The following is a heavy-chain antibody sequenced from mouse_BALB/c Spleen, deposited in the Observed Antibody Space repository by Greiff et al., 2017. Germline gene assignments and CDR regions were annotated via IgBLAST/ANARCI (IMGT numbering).Heavy chain of an antibody. V-gene: IGHV1-14*01. CDR1: GYTFTSYV. CDR3: AREGGNPYYYAMDY. Sequence: VQLKESGPELVKPGASVKMSCKASGYTFTSYVMHWVKQKPGQGLEWIGYINPYNDGTKYNEKFKGKATLTSDKSSSTAYMELSSLTSEDSAVYYCAREGGNPYYYAMDYWGQGTSVTVSS. J-gene: IGHJ4*01. D-gene: IGHD1-1*02. CDR2: INPYNDGT.